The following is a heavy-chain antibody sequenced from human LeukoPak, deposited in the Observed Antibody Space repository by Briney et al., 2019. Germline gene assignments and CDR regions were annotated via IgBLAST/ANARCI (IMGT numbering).Heavy chain of an antibody. J-gene: IGHJ4*02. CDR3: ARVSRLYYDTSGRIFDY. Sequence: ASVKVSCKASGYTFTSYGISWVRQAPGQGLEWMGWISAYNGNTKYAQKLQGRVTMTLDTSISTVYMELSRLRSDDTAVYYCARVSRLYYDTSGRIFDYWGQGTLVTVSS. CDR1: GYTFTSYG. D-gene: IGHD3-22*01. CDR2: ISAYNGNT. V-gene: IGHV1-18*01.